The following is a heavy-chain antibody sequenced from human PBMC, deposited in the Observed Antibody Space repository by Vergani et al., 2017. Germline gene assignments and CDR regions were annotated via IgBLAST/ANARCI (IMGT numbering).Heavy chain of an antibody. D-gene: IGHD3-9*01. V-gene: IGHV3-7*01. CDR1: GFTFSSYW. J-gene: IGHJ4*02. CDR2: IKQDGSEK. CDR3: ARSQWYYDILTGYYRGGYFDY. Sequence: EVQLVESGGGLVPPGGSLRLSCAASGFTFSSYWMSWVRQAPGKGLEWVANIKQDGSEKYYVDSVKGRFTICRDNAKNSLYLQMNSLRAEDTAVYYCARSQWYYDILTGYYRGGYFDYWGQGTLVTVSS.